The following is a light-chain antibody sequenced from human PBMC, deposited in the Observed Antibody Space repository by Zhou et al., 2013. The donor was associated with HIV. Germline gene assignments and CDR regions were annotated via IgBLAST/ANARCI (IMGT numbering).Light chain of an antibody. CDR3: QQYGSSPFT. CDR2: GAS. V-gene: IGKV3-20*01. J-gene: IGKJ4*01. CDR1: QAVSSN. Sequence: EIVLTQSPGTLSLSPGERATLSCRASQAVSSNLAWYRQKPGQAPRLLISGASRRATGIPDRFSGSGSGTEFSLTISRLEPEDFALYYCQQYGSSPFTFGGGTRVDIQ.